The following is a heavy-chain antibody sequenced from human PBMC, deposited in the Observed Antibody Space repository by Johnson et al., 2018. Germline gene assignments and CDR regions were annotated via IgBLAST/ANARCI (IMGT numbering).Heavy chain of an antibody. CDR3: ALVAGYYYSAWDV. CDR1: GFTFSTYS. CDR2: MSRSTGTI. D-gene: IGHD2-8*02. J-gene: IGHJ6*02. Sequence: VQLQESGGGVVQPGRSLRLSCAASGFTFSTYSMNWVRQAPGKGLEWVSSMSRSTGTIHYADSVKGRFTTSRDNAKNSLYLQMNNLRDEDTAVYYCALVAGYYYSAWDVWGQGTTVTVSS. V-gene: IGHV3-48*02.